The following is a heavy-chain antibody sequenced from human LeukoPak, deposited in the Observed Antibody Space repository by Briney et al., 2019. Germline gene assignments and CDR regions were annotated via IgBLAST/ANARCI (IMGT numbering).Heavy chain of an antibody. CDR3: AKTTVGYSSGRYPGWPADC. D-gene: IGHD6-19*01. Sequence: GSLRLSCVASGFTFNTCAIYWVRQAPGKRLEWVSGICGSGGCTYHADSVKGRFTISRDNSKNTVYLQMNSLTADDTAIYYCAKTTVGYSSGRYPGWPADCWGQGTLVTVSS. CDR2: ICGSGGCT. CDR1: GFTFNTCA. V-gene: IGHV3-23*01. J-gene: IGHJ4*02.